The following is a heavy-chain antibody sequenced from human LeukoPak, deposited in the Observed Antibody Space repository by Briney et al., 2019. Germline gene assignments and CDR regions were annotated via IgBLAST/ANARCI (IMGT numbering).Heavy chain of an antibody. CDR3: ARVKGSSSSRD. CDR1: GGSFSGYY. J-gene: IGHJ4*02. D-gene: IGHD6-13*01. V-gene: IGHV4-34*01. CDR2: INHSGST. Sequence: PSETLSLTCAVYGGSFSGYYWSWIRQPPGKGLEWIGEINHSGSTNYNPSLKSRVAISVDTSKNQFSLKLSSVTAADTAVYYCARVKGSSSSRDWGQGTLVTVSS.